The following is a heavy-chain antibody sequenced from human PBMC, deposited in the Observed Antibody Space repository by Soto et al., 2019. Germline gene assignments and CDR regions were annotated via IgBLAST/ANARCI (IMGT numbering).Heavy chain of an antibody. CDR2: IYYSGST. J-gene: IGHJ6*02. Sequence: QVQLQESGPGLVKPSQTVSLTCTGSGGSISSGGYYWSWIRQHPGKGLEWIGYIYYSGSTYYNPSLKSRVTISVDTSKNQFSLKLSSVTAADTAVYYCARELRFGEDYYGMDVWGQGTTVTVSS. D-gene: IGHD3-10*01. V-gene: IGHV4-31*03. CDR3: ARELRFGEDYYGMDV. CDR1: GGSISSGGYY.